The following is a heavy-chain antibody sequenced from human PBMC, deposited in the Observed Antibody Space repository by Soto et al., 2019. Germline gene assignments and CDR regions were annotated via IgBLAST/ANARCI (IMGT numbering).Heavy chain of an antibody. D-gene: IGHD1-26*01. CDR2: ISSSSSTI. CDR1: GFTFSSYS. Sequence: GGSLRLSCAASGFTFSSYSMNWVRQAPGKGLEWVSYISSSSSTIYYADSVKGRFTISRDNAKNSLYLQMNSLRAEDTAVYYCARAESGWELPHGADYWGQGTLVTVSS. V-gene: IGHV3-48*01. J-gene: IGHJ4*02. CDR3: ARAESGWELPHGADY.